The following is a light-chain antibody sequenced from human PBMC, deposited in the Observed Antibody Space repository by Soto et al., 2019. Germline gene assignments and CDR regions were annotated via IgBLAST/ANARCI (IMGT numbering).Light chain of an antibody. V-gene: IGKV1-5*01. CDR1: QNIRTW. J-gene: IGKJ2*03. CDR2: DAS. Sequence: DIQMTQSPSTLSASVGDRVTITCRASQNIRTWLSWYQQKPGKAPNLLIFDASSLHSGVPSRFSGSGSGTEFTLTITSLQPDDFATYYCQHAYVAPYSFGQGTKVDI. CDR3: QHAYVAPYS.